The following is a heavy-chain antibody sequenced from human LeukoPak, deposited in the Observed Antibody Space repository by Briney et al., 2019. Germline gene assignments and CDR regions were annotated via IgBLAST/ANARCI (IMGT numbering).Heavy chain of an antibody. Sequence: PGGSLRLSCAASGFTFSSYWKSWVRQAPGEGLKWVSVISGGGGSTYYADSLKGRFTSSRDNSKNTLYLQMNSLTAADTAVYYCAKGVGEFGFRFDSWGQGTLVTVSS. CDR3: AKGVGEFGFRFDS. J-gene: IGHJ4*02. V-gene: IGHV3-23*01. D-gene: IGHD3-16*01. CDR1: GFTFSSYW. CDR2: ISGGGGST.